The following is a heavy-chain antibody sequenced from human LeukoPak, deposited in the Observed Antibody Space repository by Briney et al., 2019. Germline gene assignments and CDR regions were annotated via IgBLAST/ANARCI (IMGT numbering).Heavy chain of an antibody. J-gene: IGHJ3*02. CDR1: GYTFTQYA. CDR2: INTGNGKP. V-gene: IGHV7-4-1*02. CDR3: ARDVATAAFDI. Sequence: ASVKVSCKASGYTFTQYAMNWVRQAPGQGLEWVGWINTGNGKPTYAQGFTGRYVFSLDTSVSTAYLQINSLKTDDTAMYYCARDVATAAFDIWGQGTMVTVSS.